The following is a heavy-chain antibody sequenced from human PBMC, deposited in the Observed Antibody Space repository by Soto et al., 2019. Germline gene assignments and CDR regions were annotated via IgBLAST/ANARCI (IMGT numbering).Heavy chain of an antibody. CDR2: INSDGNIK. Sequence: EVQLVESGGGLFQPGGSLRLSCAASGFTFRNYWMHWFPQAPGKGLVWVSRINSDGNIKDYADSVKGRFTISRDNARNRLYLQVNSLTDEDTAVYYCARLPVTAVTSIDYWGQGTLVSVSS. D-gene: IGHD2-21*02. CDR3: ARLPVTAVTSIDY. CDR1: GFTFRNYW. V-gene: IGHV3-74*01. J-gene: IGHJ4*02.